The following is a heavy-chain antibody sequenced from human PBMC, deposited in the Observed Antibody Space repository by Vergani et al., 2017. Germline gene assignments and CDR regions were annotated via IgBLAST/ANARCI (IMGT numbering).Heavy chain of an antibody. J-gene: IGHJ6*03. CDR2: IYTSGST. CDR1: GGSISSGSYY. D-gene: IGHD3-10*01. V-gene: IGHV4-61*02. CDR3: ASRRGVGSYYYYMDV. Sequence: QVQLQESGPGLVKPSQTLSLTCTVSGGSISSGSYYWSWIRQPAGKGLEWIGRIYTSGSTNYNPSLKSRVTISVDTSKNQFSLKLSSVTAADTAVYYCASRRGVGSYYYYMDVWGKGTTVTVSS.